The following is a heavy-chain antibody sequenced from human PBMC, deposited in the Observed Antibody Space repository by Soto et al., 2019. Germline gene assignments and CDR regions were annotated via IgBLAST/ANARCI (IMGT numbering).Heavy chain of an antibody. CDR1: RFSFSSYG. J-gene: IGHJ4*02. CDR2: IWFDGSNK. CDR3: ATTSPY. Sequence: QVQLVESGGGVVQPGRSLRLSCAASRFSFSSYGMHWVRQAPGKGLEWVAVIWFDGSNKFYADSVKGRFTISRDNSKNTVSLQKNSLRDEDSAAYYCATTSPYWGQGTLVTVSS. V-gene: IGHV3-33*01.